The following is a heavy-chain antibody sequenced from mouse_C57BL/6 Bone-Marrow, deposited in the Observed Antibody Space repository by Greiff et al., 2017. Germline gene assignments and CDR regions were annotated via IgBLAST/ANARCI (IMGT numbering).Heavy chain of an antibody. D-gene: IGHD1-1*01. J-gene: IGHJ4*01. CDR2: ISDGGSYT. Sequence: EVKLEESGGGLVKPGGSLKLSCAASGFTFSSYAMSWVRQTPEKRLEWVATISDGGSYTYYPDNVKGRFTISRDNAKNNLYLQMSHLKSEDTAMYYCARSTTVGYAMDYWGQGTSVTVSS. CDR1: GFTFSSYA. V-gene: IGHV5-4*03. CDR3: ARSTTVGYAMDY.